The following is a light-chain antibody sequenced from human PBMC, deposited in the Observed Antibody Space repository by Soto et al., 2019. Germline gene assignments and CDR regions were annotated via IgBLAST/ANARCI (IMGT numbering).Light chain of an antibody. V-gene: IGKV3-11*01. CDR3: QQRSNLPLT. CDR2: GAS. Sequence: EVLLTQSPATLSWSPGERATLSCRASQSVSSDLAWYQQKPGQAPRLLIYGASNMATGIPARFSGSGAGTDFTLTISSLEPEDFAVYYCQQRSNLPLTFGGGTKVEIK. J-gene: IGKJ4*02. CDR1: QSVSSD.